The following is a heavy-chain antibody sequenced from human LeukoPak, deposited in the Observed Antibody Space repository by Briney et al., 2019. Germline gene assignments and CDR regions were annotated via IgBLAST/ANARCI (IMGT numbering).Heavy chain of an antibody. CDR2: IIPAFGIP. D-gene: IGHD3-10*01. CDR1: GGTLNSYT. Sequence: SVKVSCKASGGTLNSYTINWVRQAPGEGLEWMGTIIPAFGIPNYAQRFRDRVTITADKSTSTAYMELSSLRSEDTAVYYCAREFWGTMVRGAAMDVWGQGTTVTVSS. CDR3: AREFWGTMVRGAAMDV. V-gene: IGHV1-69*02. J-gene: IGHJ6*02.